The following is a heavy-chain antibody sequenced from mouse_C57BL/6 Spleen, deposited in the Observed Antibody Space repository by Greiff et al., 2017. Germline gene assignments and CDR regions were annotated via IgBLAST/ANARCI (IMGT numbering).Heavy chain of an antibody. CDR2: IYPGDGDT. CDR3: ARDTRYAMDY. CDR1: GYAFSSSW. D-gene: IGHD5-1-1*01. Sequence: VQLQQSGPELVKPGASVKISCKASGYAFSSSWLNWVKQRPGKGLEWIGRIYPGDGDTNYNGKFKGKATLTAAKSSSTAYMQLSSLTSEDSAVYFCARDTRYAMDYWGQGTSVTVSS. V-gene: IGHV1-82*01. J-gene: IGHJ4*01.